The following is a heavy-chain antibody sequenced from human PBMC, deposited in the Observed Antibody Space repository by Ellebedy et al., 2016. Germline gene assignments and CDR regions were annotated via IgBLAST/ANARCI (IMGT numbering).Heavy chain of an antibody. Sequence: GGSLRLXXAASGFTFCSYAMHWVRQAPGKGLEWVAVISYDGSNKYYADSVKGRFTISRDNSKNTLYLQMNSLRAEDTAVYYCARALDTAMALDYYYYYGMDVWGQGTTVTVSS. CDR2: ISYDGSNK. V-gene: IGHV3-30-3*01. CDR1: GFTFCSYA. D-gene: IGHD5-18*01. J-gene: IGHJ6*02. CDR3: ARALDTAMALDYYYYYGMDV.